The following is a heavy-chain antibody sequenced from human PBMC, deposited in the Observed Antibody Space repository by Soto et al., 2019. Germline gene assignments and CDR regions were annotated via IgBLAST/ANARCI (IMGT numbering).Heavy chain of an antibody. CDR3: ARVVVPAAMWDYYYYYMDV. CDR2: IYYSGST. J-gene: IGHJ6*03. V-gene: IGHV4-59*01. Sequence: PSETLSLTCTVSGDSISSYYWSWIRQPPGKGLEWIGYIYYSGSTNYNPSLKSRVTISVDTSKNQFSLNLSSVTAADTAVYYCARVVVPAAMWDYYYYYMDVWGKGTTVTVSS. CDR1: GDSISSYY. D-gene: IGHD2-2*01.